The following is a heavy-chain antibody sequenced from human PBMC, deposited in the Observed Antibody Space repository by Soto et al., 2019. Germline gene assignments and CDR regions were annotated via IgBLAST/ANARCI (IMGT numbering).Heavy chain of an antibody. D-gene: IGHD3-10*01. J-gene: IGHJ4*02. CDR2: IYYSGST. CDR3: ATQRLGEFGSHFDH. CDR1: GGSMSSHY. V-gene: IGHV4-59*11. Sequence: QLQVSGPEVVKPSETLSLTCTVSGGSMSSHYWAWMRQSPGQGLEWIGYIYYSGSTKSNPSLNGRLTMSVDTSTNQFSLNLRSVTVADTAVYYCATQRLGEFGSHFDHWGQGTLVSVSS.